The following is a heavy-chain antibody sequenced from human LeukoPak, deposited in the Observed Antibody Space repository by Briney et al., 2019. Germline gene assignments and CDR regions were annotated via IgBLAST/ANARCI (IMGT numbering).Heavy chain of an antibody. CDR1: GNTFTDLS. Sequence: GASVKVSCKVSGNTFTDLSMNWVRQAPGQGLEWMGWINPNSGGTNYAQKFQGRVTMTRDTSISTAYMELSRLRSDDTAVYYCARTTFRYYYGSGSYYNPDYWGQGTLVTVSS. CDR3: ARTTFRYYYGSGSYYNPDY. V-gene: IGHV1-2*02. CDR2: INPNSGGT. J-gene: IGHJ4*02. D-gene: IGHD3-10*01.